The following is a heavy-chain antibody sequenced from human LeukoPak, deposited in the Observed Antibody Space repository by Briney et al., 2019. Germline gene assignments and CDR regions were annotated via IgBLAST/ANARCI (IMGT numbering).Heavy chain of an antibody. D-gene: IGHD3-16*02. V-gene: IGHV3-33*01. Sequence: GGSLRLSCAASGFTFSSYGMHWVRQAPGKGLEWVAVIWYDGSNKYYADSVKGRFTISRDNSENTLYLQVNSLRAEDTAVYYCARDRVRSFFDYWGQGTLVTVSS. J-gene: IGHJ4*02. CDR1: GFTFSSYG. CDR2: IWYDGSNK. CDR3: ARDRVRSFFDY.